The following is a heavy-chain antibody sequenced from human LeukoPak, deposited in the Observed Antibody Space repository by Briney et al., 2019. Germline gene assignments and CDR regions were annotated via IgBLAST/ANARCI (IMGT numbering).Heavy chain of an antibody. Sequence: SETLSLTCTVSGGSISSYYWSWIRQPPGKGLEWIAYISDIGSINYNPSLKSRVTISLDTSKNQFSLKLSSVTAADTAVYYCARTYDSSGYYYQYYFDYWGQGTLVTVSS. V-gene: IGHV4-59*08. CDR2: ISDIGSI. J-gene: IGHJ4*02. CDR1: GGSISSYY. CDR3: ARTYDSSGYYYQYYFDY. D-gene: IGHD3-22*01.